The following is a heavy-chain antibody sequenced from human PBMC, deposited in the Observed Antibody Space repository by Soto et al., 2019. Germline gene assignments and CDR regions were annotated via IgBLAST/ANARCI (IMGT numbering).Heavy chain of an antibody. J-gene: IGHJ4*02. CDR3: AKLHRLVRGYYFDY. CDR2: ISGSGGST. CDR1: GFTFSNYV. D-gene: IGHD6-6*01. Sequence: GGSLRLSCAASGFTFSNYVMTWVRQAPGKGLEWASAISGSGGSTYYADSVKGRFTISRDNSKNTLYLQMNSLRAEDTAVYYCAKLHRLVRGYYFDYWGQGTLVTVSS. V-gene: IGHV3-23*01.